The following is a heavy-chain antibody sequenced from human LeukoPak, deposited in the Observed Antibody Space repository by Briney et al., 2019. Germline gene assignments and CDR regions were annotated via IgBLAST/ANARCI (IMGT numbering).Heavy chain of an antibody. D-gene: IGHD6-19*01. Sequence: ASVKVSCKASGGTFSSYAISWVRQAPGQGLEWMGRIIPILGIASYAQKFQGRVTITADKSTTTAYMELSSLRSEDTAVYYCVGSSEQSPDYWGQGTLVTVSS. CDR3: VGSSEQSPDY. CDR1: GGTFSSYA. V-gene: IGHV1-69*04. CDR2: IIPILGIA. J-gene: IGHJ4*02.